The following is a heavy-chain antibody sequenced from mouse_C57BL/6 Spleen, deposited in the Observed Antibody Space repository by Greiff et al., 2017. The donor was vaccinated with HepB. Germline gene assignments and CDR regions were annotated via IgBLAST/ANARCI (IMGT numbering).Heavy chain of an antibody. D-gene: IGHD2-2*01. CDR3: ARGTGVTTRYYFDY. CDR1: GYTFTSYW. CDR2: IDPSDSYT. J-gene: IGHJ2*01. V-gene: IGHV1-59*01. Sequence: QVQLQQPGAELVRPGTSVKLSCKASGYTFTSYWMHWVKQRPGQGLEWIGVIDPSDSYTNYNQKLKGKATLTVDTSSSTAYMQLSSLTSEDSAVYYCARGTGVTTRYYFDYWGQGTTLTVSS.